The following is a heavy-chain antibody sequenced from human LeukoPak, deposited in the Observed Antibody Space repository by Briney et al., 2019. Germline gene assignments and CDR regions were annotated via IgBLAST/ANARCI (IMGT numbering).Heavy chain of an antibody. CDR1: GGSFSGYY. CDR2: IYYSGST. Sequence: PSETLSLTCAVYGGSFSGYYWSWIRQPPGKGLEWIGYIYYSGSTNYNPSLKSRVTISVDTSKNQFSLKLSSVTAADTAVYYCARYYGSGSYYYYYYGMDVWGQGTTVTVSS. J-gene: IGHJ6*02. D-gene: IGHD3-10*01. CDR3: ARYYGSGSYYYYYYGMDV. V-gene: IGHV4-59*01.